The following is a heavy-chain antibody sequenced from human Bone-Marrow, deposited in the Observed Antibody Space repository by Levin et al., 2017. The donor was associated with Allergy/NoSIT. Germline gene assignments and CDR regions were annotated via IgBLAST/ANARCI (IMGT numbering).Heavy chain of an antibody. V-gene: IGHV3-11*01. CDR2: ISRSGSTI. Sequence: GGSLRLSCAASGFKFSDYYMNWVRQAPGKGLEWVSYISRSGSTIYYADSVKGRFTISRDNAKNSLYLQMNSLRADDTAVYYCARDGGFTFEYWGQGTLVTVSS. D-gene: IGHD4-23*01. CDR3: ARDGGFTFEY. CDR1: GFKFSDYY. J-gene: IGHJ4*02.